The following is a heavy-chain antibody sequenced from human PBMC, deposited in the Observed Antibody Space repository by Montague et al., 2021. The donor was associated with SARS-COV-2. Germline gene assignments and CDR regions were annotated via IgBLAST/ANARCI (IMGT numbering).Heavy chain of an antibody. CDR1: GGSISSGSFY. Sequence: SETLSLTCTVSGGSISSGSFYWGWIRQPPGKGLEWIGNIYYRGYTYYNPSLKSRVTISVDTSKNQFSLRLNSVTAADTAVYYCTREGYQVLWSDYYYYGMDVWGQGTTVTVSS. D-gene: IGHD2-2*01. J-gene: IGHJ6*02. CDR2: IYYRGYT. CDR3: TREGYQVLWSDYYYYGMDV. V-gene: IGHV4-39*02.